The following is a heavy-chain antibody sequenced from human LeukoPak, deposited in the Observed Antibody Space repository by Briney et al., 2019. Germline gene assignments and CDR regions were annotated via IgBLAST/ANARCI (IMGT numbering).Heavy chain of an antibody. J-gene: IGHJ4*02. CDR3: AADVNYDSSGLGY. Sequence: SVKVSFKSSGFTFTSSAMQWVRPARGQRLEWIGWIVVGSGNTNYAQKFQERVTITRDMSTSTAYMELSSLRSEDTAVYYCAADVNYDSSGLGYWGQGTLVTVSS. V-gene: IGHV1-58*02. CDR2: IVVGSGNT. CDR1: GFTFTSSA. D-gene: IGHD3-22*01.